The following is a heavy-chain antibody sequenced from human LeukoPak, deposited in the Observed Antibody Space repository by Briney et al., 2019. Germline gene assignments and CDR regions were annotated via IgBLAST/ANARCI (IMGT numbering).Heavy chain of an antibody. D-gene: IGHD3-16*01. J-gene: IGHJ4*02. CDR3: ARGLGEFDY. V-gene: IGHV3-48*01. CDR1: GFTFSSYS. CDR2: ISSSSSTI. Sequence: PGGSLGLSCAASGFTFSSYSMNWVRQAPGKGLEWVSYISSSSSTIYYADSVKGRFTISRDNAKNSLYLQMNSLRAEDTAVYYCARGLGEFDYWGQGTLVTVSS.